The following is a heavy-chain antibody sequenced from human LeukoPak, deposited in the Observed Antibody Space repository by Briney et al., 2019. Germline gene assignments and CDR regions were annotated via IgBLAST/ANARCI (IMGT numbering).Heavy chain of an antibody. Sequence: SGPALVKPPQTLTLTRTFSGFSLRTSGMRVSWIRQPPGKALEWLARIDWDDDKFYSTSLKTRLTISKDTSKNQVVLTMTNMDPVDTATYYCARSTRYSGSYSLLDWGQGTLVTVSS. V-gene: IGHV2-70*04. J-gene: IGHJ4*02. D-gene: IGHD1-26*01. CDR2: IDWDDDK. CDR3: ARSTRYSGSYSLLD. CDR1: GFSLRTSGMR.